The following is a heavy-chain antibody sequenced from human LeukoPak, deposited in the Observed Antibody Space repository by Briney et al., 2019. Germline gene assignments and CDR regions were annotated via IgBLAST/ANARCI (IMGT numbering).Heavy chain of an antibody. J-gene: IGHJ4*02. V-gene: IGHV4-59*01. CDR1: GGSISSYY. CDR2: IYYSGST. CDR3: ARAVYSYYYGSGSYYTIDY. Sequence: SETLSLTCTVSGGSISSYYWSWIRQPPGKGLEWIGYIYYSGSTNYNPSLKSRVTISVDTSKNQFSLKLSSVTAADTAVYYCARAVYSYYYGSGSYYTIDYWGQGTLVTVSS. D-gene: IGHD3-10*01.